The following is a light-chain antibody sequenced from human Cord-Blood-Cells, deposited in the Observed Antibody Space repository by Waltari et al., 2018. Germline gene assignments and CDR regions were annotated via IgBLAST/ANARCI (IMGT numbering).Light chain of an antibody. J-gene: IGKJ4*01. CDR3: RQYDGEVVT. Sequence: DIVLTQSPGTLSLSPGERATLSCRASQSFTSISLTWYQHKLGQAPRHPIYGTSSWATGLADRFSGSVSGTDFTLTISRLEPQAVAVYYCRQYDGEVVTFGAGTKVEI. V-gene: IGKV3-20*01. CDR2: GTS. CDR1: QSFTSIS.